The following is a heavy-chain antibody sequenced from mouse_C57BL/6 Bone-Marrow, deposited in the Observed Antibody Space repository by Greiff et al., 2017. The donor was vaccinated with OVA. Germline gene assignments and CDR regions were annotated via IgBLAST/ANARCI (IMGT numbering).Heavy chain of an antibody. CDR1: GYTFTSYW. J-gene: IGHJ3*01. CDR2: IYPSDSET. Sequence: QVQLQQPGAELVRPGSSVKLSCKASGYTFTSYWMDWVKQRPGQGLEWIGNIYPSDSETHYNQKFKDKVTLTVDKSSSTAYMQLSSLTSEDSAVYYCARNTVVAPGFAYWGQGTLVTVSA. CDR3: ARNTVVAPGFAY. D-gene: IGHD1-1*01. V-gene: IGHV1-61*01.